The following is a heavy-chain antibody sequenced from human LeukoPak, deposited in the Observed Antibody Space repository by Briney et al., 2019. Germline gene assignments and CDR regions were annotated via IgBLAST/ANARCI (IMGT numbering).Heavy chain of an antibody. D-gene: IGHD3-10*01. J-gene: IGHJ3*02. CDR2: IYTSGST. CDR1: GGSISGGTFY. CDR3: AGARGAFDI. Sequence: PSETLSLTCTVSGGSISGGTFYWNWIRQPAGKGLEWIGRIYTSGSTNYNPSLKSRVTISADMSKNQFSLKLSSVTAADTAVYYCAGARGAFDIWGQGTMVTVSS. V-gene: IGHV4-61*02.